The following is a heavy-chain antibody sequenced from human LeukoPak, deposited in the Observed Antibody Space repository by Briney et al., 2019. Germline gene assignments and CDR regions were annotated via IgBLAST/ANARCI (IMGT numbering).Heavy chain of an antibody. CDR3: AKGVVVAPDVTPFDY. CDR1: GFTVSSNY. D-gene: IGHD2-2*01. Sequence: GGSLRLSCAASGFTVSSNYMSWVRQAPGKGLEWVSGISGRGASKYYADSVRGRFTISRDNSKNTLYLQMNSLRAEDTAVYYCAKGVVVAPDVTPFDYWGQGTLVTVSS. J-gene: IGHJ4*02. CDR2: ISGRGASK. V-gene: IGHV3-23*01.